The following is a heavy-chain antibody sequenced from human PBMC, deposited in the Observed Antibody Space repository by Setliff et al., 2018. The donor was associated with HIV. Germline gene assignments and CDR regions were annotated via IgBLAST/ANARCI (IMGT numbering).Heavy chain of an antibody. Sequence: SETLSLTCTVSGGSISSGSYYWSWMRQPAGKGLEWIGHIYTSGSTNYNPSLKSRVTISVDTSKNQFSLKLSSVTAADTAVYYCARDPGYFDWLRSYRHYYGMDVWGQGTTVTVSS. CDR1: GGSISSGSYY. CDR3: ARDPGYFDWLRSYRHYYGMDV. J-gene: IGHJ6*02. CDR2: IYTSGST. V-gene: IGHV4-61*09. D-gene: IGHD3-9*01.